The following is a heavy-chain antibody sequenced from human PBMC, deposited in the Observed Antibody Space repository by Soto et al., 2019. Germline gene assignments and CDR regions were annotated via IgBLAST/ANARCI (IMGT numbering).Heavy chain of an antibody. D-gene: IGHD1-26*01. CDR3: ARYSGTYYVY. V-gene: IGHV4-59*01. CDR2: IYYSGST. J-gene: IGHJ4*02. CDR1: NGSISAYY. Sequence: QVQLQESGPGLVKPSETLSLTCSVSNGSISAYYWTWIRQPPGQGLEWIGFIYYSGSTSYNPSLKSRVTLSVDTSKDQFSLELSSVTAADTAVYYCARYSGTYYVYWGQGTLVTVSS.